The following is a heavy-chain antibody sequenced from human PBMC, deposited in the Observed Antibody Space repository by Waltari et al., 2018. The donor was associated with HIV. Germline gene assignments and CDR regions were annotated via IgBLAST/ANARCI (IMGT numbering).Heavy chain of an antibody. J-gene: IGHJ4*02. D-gene: IGHD5-18*01. Sequence: EVQLVESGGGLVQSGRSLRVSCTASAFTFGVFAMGWFRQAPGKGLEWVGFIRSKTYGGTTEYAASVKDRFTISRDDSKSIAYLQMNSLKTEDTAVYYCSRSRGYSYGYADYWGQGTLVTVSS. V-gene: IGHV3-49*03. CDR3: SRSRGYSYGYADY. CDR2: IRSKTYGGTT. CDR1: AFTFGVFA.